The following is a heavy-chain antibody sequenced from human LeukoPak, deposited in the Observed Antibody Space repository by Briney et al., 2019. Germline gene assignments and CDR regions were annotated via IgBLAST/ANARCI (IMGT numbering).Heavy chain of an antibody. CDR1: GYTFTSYD. Sequence: SLKVSCKASGYTFTSYDIDWVRRAPGQRLELIGRIIPILGIVNYAQKFQGRVTITADKSTTTAYMELSSLRSEDTAVYFCASRYYDSSDYYKYYFDYWGQGTLVTVSS. D-gene: IGHD3-22*01. CDR3: ASRYYDSSDYYKYYFDY. CDR2: IIPILGIV. V-gene: IGHV1-69*04. J-gene: IGHJ4*02.